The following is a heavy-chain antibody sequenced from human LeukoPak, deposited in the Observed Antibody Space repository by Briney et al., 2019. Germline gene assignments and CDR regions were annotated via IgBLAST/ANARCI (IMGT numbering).Heavy chain of an antibody. CDR2: IYYSGST. Sequence: SETLSLTCTVSGGSISSSSYYRGWIRQPPGKGLEWIGSIYYSGSTYYNPSLKSRVTISVDTSKNQFSLKLSSVTAADTAVYYCARRASNWNDYYFDYWGQGTLVTVSS. CDR3: ARRASNWNDYYFDY. V-gene: IGHV4-39*01. J-gene: IGHJ4*02. CDR1: GGSISSSSYY. D-gene: IGHD1-20*01.